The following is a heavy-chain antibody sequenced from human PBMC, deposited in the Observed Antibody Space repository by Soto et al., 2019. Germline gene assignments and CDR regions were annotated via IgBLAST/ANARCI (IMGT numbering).Heavy chain of an antibody. J-gene: IGHJ2*01. V-gene: IGHV3-30*03. CDR2: ISYDGSYK. Sequence: QVQLVESGGGVVQPGRSLRLSCAASGFTFSSYGMHWVRQAPGKGLEWVAVISYDGSYKYFADSVKGRFTISRDNSENTLYLQMNSLRAEDMAVYYCATVSGVAIGWYFDLWGRGTLVTVSS. CDR1: GFTFSSYG. CDR3: ATVSGVAIGWYFDL. D-gene: IGHD3-3*01.